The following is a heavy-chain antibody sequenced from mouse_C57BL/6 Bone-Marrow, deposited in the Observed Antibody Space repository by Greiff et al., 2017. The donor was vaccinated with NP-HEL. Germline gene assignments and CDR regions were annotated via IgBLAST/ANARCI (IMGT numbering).Heavy chain of an antibody. Sequence: EVHLVESGPGLAKPSQTLSLTCSVTGYSITSDYWNWIRKFPGNKLEYMGYISYSGSTYYNPSLKSRISITRDTSKNQYYLQLNSVTTEDTATYYCARSPLWLRRNYYAMYYWGQGTSVTVSS. J-gene: IGHJ4*01. CDR1: GYSITSDY. D-gene: IGHD2-2*01. V-gene: IGHV3-8*01. CDR2: ISYSGST. CDR3: ARSPLWLRRNYYAMYY.